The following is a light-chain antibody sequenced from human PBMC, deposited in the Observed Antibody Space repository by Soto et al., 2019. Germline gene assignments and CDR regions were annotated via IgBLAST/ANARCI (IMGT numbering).Light chain of an antibody. J-gene: IGKJ1*01. CDR3: QQYNSWPRT. CDR2: GAS. Sequence: EIVMTQSQATLSVSPGERATLSCRASQSVNSNLAWYQQKPGQAPRLLIYGASSRATGIPARFSGSGSGTEFTLTITSLQSEDFAVYYCQQYNSWPRTFGQGTKVDIK. CDR1: QSVNSN. V-gene: IGKV3-15*01.